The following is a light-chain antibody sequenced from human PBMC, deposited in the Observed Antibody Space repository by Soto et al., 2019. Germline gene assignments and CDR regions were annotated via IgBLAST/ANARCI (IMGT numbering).Light chain of an antibody. CDR1: QGIRND. J-gene: IGKJ2*01. V-gene: IGKV1-6*01. Sequence: AIQMTQSPSSLSASVGDRVTITCRASQGIRNDLGWYQQKPGKAPKLLIYAASSLQSGVPSRFSGSGSGADFTLTISSLQPEDFAAYYCLQDYNYPYTFGQGTKLEIK. CDR2: AAS. CDR3: LQDYNYPYT.